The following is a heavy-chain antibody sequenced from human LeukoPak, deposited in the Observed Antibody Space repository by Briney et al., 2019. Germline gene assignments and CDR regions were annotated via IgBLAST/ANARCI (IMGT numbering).Heavy chain of an antibody. Sequence: ASVKVPCKASGYTFTGYYMNWVRQAPGQGLEWMGWINPNGGGTNYAQKFQGRVTMTRDTSTRTAYMELSRLRSDDTAVYYCARDLDILTGPLRYWGQGTLVTVSS. V-gene: IGHV1-2*02. J-gene: IGHJ4*02. CDR2: INPNGGGT. CDR3: ARDLDILTGPLRY. CDR1: GYTFTGYY. D-gene: IGHD3-9*01.